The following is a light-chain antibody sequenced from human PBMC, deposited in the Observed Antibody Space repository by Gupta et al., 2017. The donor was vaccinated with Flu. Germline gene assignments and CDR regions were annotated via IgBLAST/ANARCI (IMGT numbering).Light chain of an antibody. Sequence: VSWYQYLPGTAPKLLIYDNYKRPSEIPDRFSGSKSGRSATLAIAGVHSGDEADYYCGAWDSSLSPLYVFGTGTTLSVL. CDR3: GAWDSSLSPLYV. V-gene: IGLV1-51*01. CDR2: DNY. J-gene: IGLJ1*01.